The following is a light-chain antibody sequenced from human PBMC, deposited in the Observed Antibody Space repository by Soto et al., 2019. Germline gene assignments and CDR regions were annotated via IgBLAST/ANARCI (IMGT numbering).Light chain of an antibody. CDR3: CSYAGSSTYV. Sequence: QSALTQPASVSGSPVQSITITCTGTSRDVGSYNLVSWYQQNPGKAPKLMIYEGSKRPSGVSNRFSGSKSGNTASLTISGLQAEDEADYYCCSYAGSSTYVFGTGTKLTVL. V-gene: IGLV2-23*01. CDR1: SRDVGSYNL. CDR2: EGS. J-gene: IGLJ1*01.